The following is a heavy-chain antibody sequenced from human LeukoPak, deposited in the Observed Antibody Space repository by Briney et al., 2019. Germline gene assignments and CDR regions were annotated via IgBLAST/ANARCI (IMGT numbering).Heavy chain of an antibody. J-gene: IGHJ4*02. Sequence: SETLSLTCTVSGYSISSGYYWGWIRQPPGKGLEWIGSIYHSGSPYYNPSLRSRVTISVDTSKNHFSLKLSSVTAADTAVYYCARGNWNDVVGYYFDYWGQGTLVTVSS. CDR1: GYSISSGYY. V-gene: IGHV4-38-2*02. CDR3: ARGNWNDVVGYYFDY. CDR2: IYHSGSP. D-gene: IGHD1-1*01.